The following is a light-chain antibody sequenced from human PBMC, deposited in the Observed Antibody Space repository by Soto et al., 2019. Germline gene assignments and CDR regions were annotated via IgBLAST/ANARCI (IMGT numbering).Light chain of an antibody. Sequence: QSALTQPPSASGSSGQSVTISCTGTSSDIGGYNYVSWYQQHPGTAPKLMIYEVSQRPSGVPDRFSGSKSGNTASLTVSGLQAEDEADYYCSSYAGSNNFVVFGGGTKLTVL. CDR3: SSYAGSNNFVV. J-gene: IGLJ2*01. CDR1: SSDIGGYNY. V-gene: IGLV2-8*01. CDR2: EVS.